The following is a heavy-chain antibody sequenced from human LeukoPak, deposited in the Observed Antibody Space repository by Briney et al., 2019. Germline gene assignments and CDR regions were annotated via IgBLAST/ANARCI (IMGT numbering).Heavy chain of an antibody. Sequence: SETLSLTCAVYGGSFSGYYWSWIRQSPGKGLEWIGEINHSGSTNYNPSLKSRVTISVDTSKNQFSLKVSSVTAADTAVYYCARVGGKTASWFDPWGQGTLVTVSS. CDR2: INHSGST. CDR3: ARVGGKTASWFDP. V-gene: IGHV4-34*01. D-gene: IGHD3-16*01. CDR1: GGSFSGYY. J-gene: IGHJ5*02.